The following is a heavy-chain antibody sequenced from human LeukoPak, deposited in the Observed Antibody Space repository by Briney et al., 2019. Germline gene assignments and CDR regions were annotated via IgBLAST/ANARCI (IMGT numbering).Heavy chain of an antibody. CDR2: IKQDGSEK. V-gene: IGHV3-7*01. D-gene: IGHD3-10*01. CDR3: ARAPRGGYYYYMDV. CDR1: GFTFSSYW. J-gene: IGHJ6*03. Sequence: GGSLRLSCAASGFTFSSYWMSWVRQAPGKGLEWVANIKQDGSEKYYVDSVKGRFTISRDNAKNSLYLQMNSLRAEDTAVYYCARAPRGGYYYYMDVWGKGTTVTVSS.